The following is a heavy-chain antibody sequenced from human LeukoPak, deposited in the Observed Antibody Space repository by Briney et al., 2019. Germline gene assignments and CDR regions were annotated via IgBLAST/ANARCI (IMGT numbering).Heavy chain of an antibody. J-gene: IGHJ4*02. CDR2: INHSGST. V-gene: IGHV4-34*01. CDR1: GGSFSGYY. Sequence: SATLSLTCAVYGGSFSGYYWSWIRQPPGKGLEWIGEINHSGSTNYNPSLKSRVTISVDTSKNQFSLKLSSVTAADTAVYYCARGQLRYFDWLYYWGQGTLVTVSS. CDR3: ARGQLRYFDWLYY. D-gene: IGHD3-9*01.